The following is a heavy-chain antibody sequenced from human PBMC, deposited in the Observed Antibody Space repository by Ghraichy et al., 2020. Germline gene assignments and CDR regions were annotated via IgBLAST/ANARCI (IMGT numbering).Heavy chain of an antibody. Sequence: GGSLRLSCAASGFTFSSSWMSWVRQAPGKGLEWVANIKQDGSAKYYVDSVKGRFTISRDNAKKSLYLEMNSLRAEDTAVYYCARAATIAGGTIGIDRWGQGPLVTVSS. V-gene: IGHV3-7*01. D-gene: IGHD2-15*01. CDR1: GFTFSSSW. CDR3: ARAATIAGGTIGIDR. J-gene: IGHJ5*02. CDR2: IKQDGSAK.